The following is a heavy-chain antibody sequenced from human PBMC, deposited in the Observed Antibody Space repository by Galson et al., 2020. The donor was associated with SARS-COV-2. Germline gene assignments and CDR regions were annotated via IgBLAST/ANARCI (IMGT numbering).Heavy chain of an antibody. CDR2: IVVGSGKT. D-gene: IGHD1-1*01. J-gene: IGHJ5*02. CDR3: ASNSPLEPRSSLFDP. Sequence: SVKVSCKTSGFTFTSSAVQWVRQARGQRLEWIGWIVVGSGKTNYAQKFQERVTITRDMSTSTAYMELSSLRYEDTAVYYCASNSPLEPRSSLFDPWGQGTLVTVSS. CDR1: GFTFTSSA. V-gene: IGHV1-58*01.